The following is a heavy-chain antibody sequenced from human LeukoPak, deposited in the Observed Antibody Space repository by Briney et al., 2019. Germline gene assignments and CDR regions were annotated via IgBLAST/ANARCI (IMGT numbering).Heavy chain of an antibody. Sequence: GRSLRLSCAASGNYWMHRVRQAPGKGLVWVSHINGDGSWTTYADSVKGRFTISKDNAKNTVYLQMNNLRAEDTAVYYCVSFYETYWGRGTLVTVSS. J-gene: IGHJ4*02. CDR3: VSFYETY. CDR2: INGDGSWT. V-gene: IGHV3-74*01. D-gene: IGHD2-2*01. CDR1: GNYW.